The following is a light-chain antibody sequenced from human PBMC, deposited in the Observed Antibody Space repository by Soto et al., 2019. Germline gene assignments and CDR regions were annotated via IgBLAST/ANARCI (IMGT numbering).Light chain of an antibody. CDR2: EAS. V-gene: IGKV1-5*03. J-gene: IGKJ2*01. CDR3: QQYNDSFPYT. CDR1: QSISSW. Sequence: DIQLTQSPSTLSASVGDRVTITCRASQSISSWLAWYQQKPGTAPKLLIYEASTLETGVPSRFSGCRSGTEFTLSVSSLQPDDFATYYCQQYNDSFPYTFGQGTKLEIK.